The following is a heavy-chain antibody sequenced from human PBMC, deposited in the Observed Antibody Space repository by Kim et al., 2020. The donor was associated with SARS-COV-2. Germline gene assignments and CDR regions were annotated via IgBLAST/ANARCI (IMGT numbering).Heavy chain of an antibody. V-gene: IGHV3-11*06. CDR3: ARQLMDFWSGYYYDAFDI. D-gene: IGHD3-3*01. Sequence: KGRFMISRDKAKNSLYLQMNSLRVEDTAVYFCARQLMDFWSGYYYDAFDIWGQGTMVTVSS. J-gene: IGHJ3*02.